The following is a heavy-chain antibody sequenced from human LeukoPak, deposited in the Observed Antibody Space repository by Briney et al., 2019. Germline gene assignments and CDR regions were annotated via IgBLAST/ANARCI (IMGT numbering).Heavy chain of an antibody. D-gene: IGHD6-19*01. J-gene: IGHJ5*02. CDR2: IYYSGST. CDR1: GGSISSGGYY. Sequence: SETLSLTCTVSGGSISSGGYYWGWIRQPPGKGLEWIGSIYYSGSTYYNPSLKSRVTISVDTSKNQFSLKLTSVTAADAALYYCARQYSSGWPWFDPWGQGTLVTASS. V-gene: IGHV4-39*01. CDR3: ARQYSSGWPWFDP.